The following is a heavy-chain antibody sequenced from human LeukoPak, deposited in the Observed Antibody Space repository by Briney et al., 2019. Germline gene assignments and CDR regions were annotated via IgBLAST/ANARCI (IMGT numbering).Heavy chain of an antibody. V-gene: IGHV3-11*01. Sequence: PGGSLRLSCAASGFTFSDSYMSWIRQAPGKGLEWLSYISKSGSIIYNADSVKGRFTISRDNAKNSLYLHMNSLRAEDTAVYYCAKDTPDDIAVAAPYFDYWGQGTLVTVSS. CDR1: GFTFSDSY. CDR3: AKDTPDDIAVAAPYFDY. CDR2: ISKSGSII. D-gene: IGHD6-19*01. J-gene: IGHJ4*02.